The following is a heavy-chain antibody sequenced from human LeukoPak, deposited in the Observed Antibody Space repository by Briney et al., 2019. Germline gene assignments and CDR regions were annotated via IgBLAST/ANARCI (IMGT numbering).Heavy chain of an antibody. CDR1: GYTFSSYG. CDR3: ARDCSAAHGYSDF. Sequence: ASVKVSCKASGYTFSSYGISWVRQAPGQGLEWMGWINAYNGNTNYAQNFQGRVTMTTDTSTSTAYMELRSLRSDDTAVYYCARDCSAAHGYSDFWGQGTLVTVSS. V-gene: IGHV1-18*01. J-gene: IGHJ4*02. D-gene: IGHD2-15*01. CDR2: INAYNGNT.